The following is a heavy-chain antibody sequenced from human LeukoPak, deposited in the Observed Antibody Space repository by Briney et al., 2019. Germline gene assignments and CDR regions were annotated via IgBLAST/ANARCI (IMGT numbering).Heavy chain of an antibody. V-gene: IGHV3-66*01. CDR2: IYSGGDT. CDR1: GFTVSSNY. Sequence: PGGSLRLSCAASGFTVSSNYMSWVRQAPGKGLEWVSIIYSGGDTYYADSVKGRFTVSRDNAKNTLYLQVNNLRAEDTAVYYCARGPNSNWSGLDFWGQGTLLTVSS. CDR3: ARGPNSNWSGLDF. D-gene: IGHD6-6*01. J-gene: IGHJ4*02.